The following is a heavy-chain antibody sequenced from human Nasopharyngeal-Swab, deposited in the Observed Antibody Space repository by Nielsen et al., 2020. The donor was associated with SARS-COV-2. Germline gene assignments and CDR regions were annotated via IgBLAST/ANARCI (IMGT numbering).Heavy chain of an antibody. CDR2: ISSSSSYI. D-gene: IGHD3-3*01. V-gene: IGHV3-21*01. J-gene: IGHJ6*02. Sequence: GGSLRLSCAASGFTFSNAWMNWVRQAPGKGLEWVSSISSSSSYIYYADSVKGRFTISRDNAKNSLYLQMNSLRAEDTAVYYCARDREVSITIFGVVNDPYYYYGMDVWGQGTTVTVSS. CDR1: GFTFSNAW. CDR3: ARDREVSITIFGVVNDPYYYYGMDV.